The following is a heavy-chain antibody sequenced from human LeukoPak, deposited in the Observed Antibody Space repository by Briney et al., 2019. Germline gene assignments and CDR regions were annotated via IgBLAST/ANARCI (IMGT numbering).Heavy chain of an antibody. CDR2: INAGNGNT. V-gene: IGHV1-3*01. D-gene: IGHD2-15*01. CDR3: ARDHQTVVEVGATDAKFSHDWYFDL. CDR1: GYTFTRYA. Sequence: GASVKVSCKASGYTFTRYAMHWVRQAPGQRLEWMGWINAGNGNTKYSQKFQGRVTITRDTSASTVYMELSSLRSEDTAVYYCARDHQTVVEVGATDAKFSHDWYFDLWGRGTLVTVSS. J-gene: IGHJ2*01.